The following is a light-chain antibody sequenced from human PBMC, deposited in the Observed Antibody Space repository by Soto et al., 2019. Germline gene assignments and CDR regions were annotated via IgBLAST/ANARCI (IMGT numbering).Light chain of an antibody. V-gene: IGKV2-28*01. CDR2: LGS. CDR3: MQGTHWPIT. Sequence: DIVMTQSPLSLPVAPGEPASISCRSSQSLLHSNGYNYLDWYLQKPGQSPQLLIYLGSNRASGVPDRFSGSGSGTDFTLKISRVEAVDVGVYYCMQGTHWPITFGQGTRLEIK. J-gene: IGKJ5*01. CDR1: QSLLHSNGYNY.